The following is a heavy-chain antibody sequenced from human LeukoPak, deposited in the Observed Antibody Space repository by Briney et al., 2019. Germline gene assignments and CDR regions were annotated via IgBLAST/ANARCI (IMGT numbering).Heavy chain of an antibody. D-gene: IGHD3-22*01. Sequence: SETLSLTCTVSGGSISSSSYYWGWIRQPPGKGLEWIGGIYYSGSTYYNPSLKSRVTISVDTSKNQFSLKLSSVTAADTAVYYCARRRRYYDSSGYSGYFDYWGQGTLVTVSS. CDR2: IYYSGST. CDR3: ARRRRYYDSSGYSGYFDY. J-gene: IGHJ4*02. CDR1: GGSISSSSYY. V-gene: IGHV4-39*01.